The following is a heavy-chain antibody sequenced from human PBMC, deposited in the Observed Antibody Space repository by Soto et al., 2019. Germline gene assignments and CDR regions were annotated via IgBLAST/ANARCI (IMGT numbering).Heavy chain of an antibody. Sequence: SETLSLTCTVSGGSISSYYWSWIRQPPGKGLEWIGYIYYSVSTNYNPSLKSRVTISVDTSKNQFSLKLSSVTAADTAVYYCARGDDILTGYYFDYWGQGTLVTVSS. CDR3: ARGDDILTGYYFDY. V-gene: IGHV4-59*01. CDR2: IYYSVST. D-gene: IGHD3-9*01. CDR1: GGSISSYY. J-gene: IGHJ4*02.